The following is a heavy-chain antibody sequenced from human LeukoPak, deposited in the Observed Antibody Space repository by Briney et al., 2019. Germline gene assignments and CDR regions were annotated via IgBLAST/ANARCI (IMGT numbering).Heavy chain of an antibody. CDR1: GYTFTDYY. V-gene: IGHV1-69-2*01. Sequence: ASVKVSCKVSGYTFTDYYMHWVQQAPGKRLEWMGLVDPEDGETIYAEKFQGRVTITADTSTDTAYMELSSLRSEDTAVYYCATVPYDFWSGYYTVNDYWGQGTLVTVSS. D-gene: IGHD3-3*01. CDR2: VDPEDGET. CDR3: ATVPYDFWSGYYTVNDY. J-gene: IGHJ4*02.